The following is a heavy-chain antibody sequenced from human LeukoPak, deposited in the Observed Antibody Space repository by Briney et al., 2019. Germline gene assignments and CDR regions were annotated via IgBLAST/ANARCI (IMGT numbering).Heavy chain of an antibody. V-gene: IGHV3-20*04. J-gene: IGHJ3*02. D-gene: IGHD3/OR15-3a*01. Sequence: GGSLRLSCAASGFTFSSYEMNWVRQAPGKGLEWVSGIHWNGGSTVYADSVKGRFTISRDNSKNTLYLQMNSLRAEDTAVYYCARATLDSAFDIWGQGTMVTVSS. CDR3: ARATLDSAFDI. CDR2: IHWNGGST. CDR1: GFTFSSYE.